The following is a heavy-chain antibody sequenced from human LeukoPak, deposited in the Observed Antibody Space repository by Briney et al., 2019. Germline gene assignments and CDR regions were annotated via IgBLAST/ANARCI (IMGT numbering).Heavy chain of an antibody. CDR3: ARDAKSRVVPFDY. D-gene: IGHD2-15*01. Sequence: SRTLSLTCTVSGGSISSGGYYWSWIRQPPGKGLEWIGEIYHSGSTNYNPSLKSRVTISVDTSKNQFSLKLSSVTAADTAVYYCARDAKSRVVPFDYWGQGTLVTVSS. V-gene: IGHV4-30-2*01. CDR1: GGSISSGGYY. J-gene: IGHJ4*02. CDR2: IYHSGST.